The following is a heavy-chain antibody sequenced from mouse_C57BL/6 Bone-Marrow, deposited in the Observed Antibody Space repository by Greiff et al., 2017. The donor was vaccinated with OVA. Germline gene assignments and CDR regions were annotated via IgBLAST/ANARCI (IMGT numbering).Heavy chain of an antibody. J-gene: IGHJ3*01. CDR2: IDPSDSET. CDR3: ARSRLRAWFAY. CDR1: GYTFTSYW. D-gene: IGHD2-4*01. Sequence: QVQLKQPGAELVRPGSSVKLSCKASGYTFTSYWMHWVKQRPIQGLEWIGNIDPSDSETHYNQKFKDKATLTVDKSSSTAYMQLSSLTSEDSAVYYCARSRLRAWFAYWGQGTLVTVSA. V-gene: IGHV1-52*01.